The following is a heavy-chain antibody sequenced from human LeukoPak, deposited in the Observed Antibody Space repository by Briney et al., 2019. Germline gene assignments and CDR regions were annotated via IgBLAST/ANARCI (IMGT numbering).Heavy chain of an antibody. V-gene: IGHV4-31*03. CDR3: ARFGVRDAFDI. J-gene: IGHJ3*02. Sequence: PSETLSLTCTVSGGSISSGGYYWSWIRQHPGEGLEWIGYIYYSGSTYYNPSLKSRVTISVDTSKNQFSLKLSSVTAADTAVYYCARFGVRDAFDIWGQGTMVTVSS. CDR2: IYYSGST. CDR1: GGSISSGGYY. D-gene: IGHD2-15*01.